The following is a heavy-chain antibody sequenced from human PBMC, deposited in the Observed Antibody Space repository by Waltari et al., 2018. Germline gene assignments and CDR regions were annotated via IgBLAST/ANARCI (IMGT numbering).Heavy chain of an antibody. V-gene: IGHV3-21*01. CDR1: GFTFSSNS. Sequence: EVQLVESGGGLVKPGGSLRLSCAASGFTFSSNSMNWVRPAPGKGLEWVSSISSSSSYIYYADSVKGRFTISRDNAKNSLYLQMNSLRAEDTAVYYCARDPKQLVPSYFDYWGQGTLVTVSS. J-gene: IGHJ4*02. D-gene: IGHD6-6*01. CDR3: ARDPKQLVPSYFDY. CDR2: ISSSSSYI.